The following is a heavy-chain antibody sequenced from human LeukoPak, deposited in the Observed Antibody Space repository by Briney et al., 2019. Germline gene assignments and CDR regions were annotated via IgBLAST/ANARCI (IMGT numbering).Heavy chain of an antibody. V-gene: IGHV1-18*01. Sequence: ASVTVSCKTSGYTFTIYGISWVRQAPGQGLEWMGLISAYGKTNYAQNLQGRVTMTTDTSTSTAYMELRSLRSDDTAVYYCARGIIGYYFDYWGQGTLVTVSS. CDR2: ISAYGKT. CDR3: ARGIIGYYFDY. J-gene: IGHJ4*02. CDR1: GYTFTIYG. D-gene: IGHD2-15*01.